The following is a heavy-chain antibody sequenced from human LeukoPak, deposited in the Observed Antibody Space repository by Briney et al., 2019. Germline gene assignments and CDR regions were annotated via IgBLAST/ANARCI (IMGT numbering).Heavy chain of an antibody. CDR3: ARAQLPYSSSAAHDY. Sequence: GGPLRLSCAASGFAFSSYAMHWVRQAPGKGLEWVAVISYDGSNKYYADSVKGRFTISRDNSKNTLYLQMNSLRAEDTAVYYCARAQLPYSSSAAHDYWGQGTLVTVSS. CDR2: ISYDGSNK. J-gene: IGHJ4*02. CDR1: GFAFSSYA. D-gene: IGHD6-13*01. V-gene: IGHV3-30*04.